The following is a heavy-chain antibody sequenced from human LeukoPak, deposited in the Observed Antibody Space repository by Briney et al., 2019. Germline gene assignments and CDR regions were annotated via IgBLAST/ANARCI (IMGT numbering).Heavy chain of an antibody. CDR2: IYHSGST. CDR1: GGSISSGGYY. J-gene: IGHJ3*02. CDR3: RTGRVGATWRNAFDI. V-gene: IGHV4-30-2*01. Sequence: KPSQTLSLTCTVSGGSISSGGYYWSWIRQPPGKGLEWIGYIYHSGSTYYNPSLKSRVTISVDTSKNQFSLKLSSVTAADTAVYYCRTGRVGATWRNAFDIWGQGTMVTISS. D-gene: IGHD1-26*01.